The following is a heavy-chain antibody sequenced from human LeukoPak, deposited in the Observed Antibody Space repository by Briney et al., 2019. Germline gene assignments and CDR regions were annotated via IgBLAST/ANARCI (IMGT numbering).Heavy chain of an antibody. Sequence: GGSLRLSCAASGFTFSSYAMSWVRQAPGKGLEWVSAISGSGGSTYYADSVKGRFTISRDNAKNSLYLQMNSLRAEDTAVYYCARDLTKTYYDILTGFFVYWGQGTLVTVSS. CDR2: ISGSGGST. CDR1: GFTFSSYA. V-gene: IGHV3-23*01. D-gene: IGHD3-9*01. CDR3: ARDLTKTYYDILTGFFVY. J-gene: IGHJ4*02.